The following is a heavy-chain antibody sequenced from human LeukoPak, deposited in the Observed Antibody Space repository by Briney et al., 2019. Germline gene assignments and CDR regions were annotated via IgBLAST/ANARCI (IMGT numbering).Heavy chain of an antibody. CDR1: GFTFDDYA. J-gene: IGHJ4*02. CDR3: AKGTVVRVPAAPFDY. Sequence: GGSLRLSCAASGFTFDDYAMHWVRQAPGKGLEWVSGISWNSGSIGYADSVKGRFTISRDNAKNSLYLQMNSLRAEDTALYYCAKGTVVRVPAAPFDYWGRGTLVTVSS. CDR2: ISWNSGSI. V-gene: IGHV3-9*01. D-gene: IGHD2-2*01.